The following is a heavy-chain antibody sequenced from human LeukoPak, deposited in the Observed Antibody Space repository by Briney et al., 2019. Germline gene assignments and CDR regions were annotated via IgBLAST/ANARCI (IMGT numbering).Heavy chain of an antibody. D-gene: IGHD6-13*01. J-gene: IGHJ4*02. Sequence: LSETLSLTCTVSGGSISSYYWSWIRQPPGKGLEWIGYIYYSGSANYHPSLKSRVTISVDTSKNRFSLRLSSVTAADTAVYYCARVTGYMVEDYFDYWGQGTLVTVSS. CDR3: ARVTGYMVEDYFDY. CDR2: IYYSGSA. CDR1: GGSISSYY. V-gene: IGHV4-59*01.